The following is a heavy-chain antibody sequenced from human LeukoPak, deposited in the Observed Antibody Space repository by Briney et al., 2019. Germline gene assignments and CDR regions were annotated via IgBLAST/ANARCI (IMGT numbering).Heavy chain of an antibody. D-gene: IGHD1-7*01. CDR2: ISGSGGST. CDR3: AKSPTGTPDY. J-gene: IGHJ4*02. V-gene: IGHV3-23*01. Sequence: GGSLRLSCAASGLTFSSYAMNWVRQAPGKGLEWVSAISGSGGSTYYADSVKGRFTISRDNSKNTLYLQMNSLRAEDTAVYYCAKSPTGTPDYWGQGTLVTVSS. CDR1: GLTFSSYA.